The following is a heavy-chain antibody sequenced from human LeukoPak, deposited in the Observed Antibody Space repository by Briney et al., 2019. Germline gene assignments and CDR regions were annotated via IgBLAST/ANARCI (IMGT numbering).Heavy chain of an antibody. J-gene: IGHJ6*04. CDR1: GFTFVDYG. Sequence: PGGSLRLSCAASGFTFVDYGMSWVRQAPGKGLEWVSGINWKGGFTGYADSVQGRFTISRDNAKNSPYLQMNSLRAEDTAVYYCAELGITMIGGVWGKGTTVTISS. D-gene: IGHD3-10*02. CDR3: AELGITMIGGV. CDR2: INWKGGFT. V-gene: IGHV3-20*04.